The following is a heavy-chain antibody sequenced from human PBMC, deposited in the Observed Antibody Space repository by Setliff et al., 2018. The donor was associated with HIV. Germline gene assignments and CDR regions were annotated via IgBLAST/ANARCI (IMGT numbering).Heavy chain of an antibody. CDR1: GGSIASSTHY. J-gene: IGHJ5*02. CDR3: ARHEGYNDFLTGYFRYKWYDP. D-gene: IGHD3-9*01. V-gene: IGHV4-39*01. Sequence: SVTLSLTCTVSGGSIASSTHYWAWIRQPPGKGLEWIGSVYYNGATDHNPSLKSRVTISVDTSNQQFSLKLSSVTAADTAVYYCARHEGYNDFLTGYFRYKWYDPWGQGTLVTSPQ. CDR2: VYYNGAT.